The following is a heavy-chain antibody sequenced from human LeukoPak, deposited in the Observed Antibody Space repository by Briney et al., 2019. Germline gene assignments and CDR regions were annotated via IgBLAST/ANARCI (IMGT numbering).Heavy chain of an antibody. Sequence: SETLSLTCTVSGGSISTSRYYWGWIRQPPGKGLEWIGSIYYSGTTYYNLSLKSRVTVSVDTSRNQFSLRLSSVTAADTAVYYCARGGSRLTTAGDLDYWGQGTLVTVSS. J-gene: IGHJ4*02. CDR3: ARGGSRLTTAGDLDY. D-gene: IGHD3-16*01. V-gene: IGHV4-39*01. CDR1: GGSISTSRYY. CDR2: IYYSGTT.